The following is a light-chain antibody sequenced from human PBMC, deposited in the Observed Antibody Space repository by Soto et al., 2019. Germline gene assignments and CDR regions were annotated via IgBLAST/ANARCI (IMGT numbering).Light chain of an antibody. J-gene: IGKJ2*01. CDR3: QLYATSSLYT. Sequence: EIVLTQSPGTLSLSPGERVTLSCRASQSISSNYLTWYQQRPGQAPRLLIYGASNRATGMPDRFSGSGSGRNFTITIIRLELEDYAATSYQLYATSSLYTFGQGTKLEIK. CDR1: QSISSNY. CDR2: GAS. V-gene: IGKV3-20*01.